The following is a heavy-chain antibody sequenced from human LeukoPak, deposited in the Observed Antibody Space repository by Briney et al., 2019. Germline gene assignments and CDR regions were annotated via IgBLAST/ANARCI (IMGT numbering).Heavy chain of an antibody. V-gene: IGHV1-69*04. D-gene: IGHD3-10*01. J-gene: IGHJ4*02. Sequence: SVKVSCKASGGTFSSYAISWVRQAPGQGLEWMGRIIPILGIANYAQKFQGRVTITADKSTSTAYMELSSLRSEDTAVYYCARVLIGDSYAWATFDYWGQGTLVSVSS. CDR1: GGTFSSYA. CDR3: ARVLIGDSYAWATFDY. CDR2: IIPILGIA.